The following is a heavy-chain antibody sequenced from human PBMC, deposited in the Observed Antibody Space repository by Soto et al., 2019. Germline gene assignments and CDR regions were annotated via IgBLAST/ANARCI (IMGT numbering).Heavy chain of an antibody. CDR2: ISSSSSTI. CDR3: ARLHPDYDILTGYW. D-gene: IGHD3-9*01. V-gene: IGHV3-48*01. Sequence: EVQLVESGGGLVQPGGSLRRSCAASGFTFSSYSMNWVRQAPGKGLEWVSYISSSSSTIYYADSVKGRFTISRDNAKTSLYLQMNSLRAEETAVYYCARLHPDYDILTGYWWGQGTLVTVSS. J-gene: IGHJ4*02. CDR1: GFTFSSYS.